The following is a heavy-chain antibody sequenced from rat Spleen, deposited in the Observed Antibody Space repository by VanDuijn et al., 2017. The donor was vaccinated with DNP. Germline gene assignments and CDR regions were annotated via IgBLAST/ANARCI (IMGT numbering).Heavy chain of an antibody. J-gene: IGHJ2*01. CDR2: ISPSGVI. Sequence: EVQLVESGGDLVQPGRSLKLSCVASGFTFNNYWMTWIRQVPGKGLEWVSSISPSGVIYYRDSVRGRFTISRDVPKSTLYLQMDSLRSEDTATYYCARDGLDYWGQGVMVTVSS. CDR1: GFTFNNYW. D-gene: IGHD4-1*01. CDR3: ARDGLDY. V-gene: IGHV5-31*01.